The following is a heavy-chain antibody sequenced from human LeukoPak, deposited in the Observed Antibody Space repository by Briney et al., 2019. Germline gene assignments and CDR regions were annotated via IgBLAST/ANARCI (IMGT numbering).Heavy chain of an antibody. V-gene: IGHV1-69*13. D-gene: IGHD5-18*01. CDR3: ASKRGYSYGLDY. CDR1: GGTFSIYA. Sequence: ASVKVSCTASGGTFSIYAISWVRQAPGQGLEWMGGIIPIFGTANYAQKFQGRVTITADESTSTGYMELSSLRSEDTAVYYCASKRGYSYGLDYWGQGTLVTVSS. J-gene: IGHJ4*02. CDR2: IIPIFGTA.